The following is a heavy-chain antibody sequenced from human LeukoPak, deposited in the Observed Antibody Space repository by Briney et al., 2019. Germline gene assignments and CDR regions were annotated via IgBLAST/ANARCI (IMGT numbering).Heavy chain of an antibody. D-gene: IGHD4-23*01. CDR1: GYTFTSYD. J-gene: IGHJ5*02. V-gene: IGHV1-8*03. Sequence: ASVKVSCKASGYTFTSYDINWARQATGQGLEWMGWMNPNSGNTGYAQKFQGRVTITRNTSISTAYMELSSLRSEDTAVYYCARGPPYGGNSDSWFDPWGQGTLVTVSS. CDR3: ARGPPYGGNSDSWFDP. CDR2: MNPNSGNT.